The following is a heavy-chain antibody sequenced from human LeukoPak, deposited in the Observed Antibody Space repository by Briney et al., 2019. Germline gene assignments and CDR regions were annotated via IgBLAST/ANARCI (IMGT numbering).Heavy chain of an antibody. CDR2: IYYSGST. V-gene: IGHV4-59*01. D-gene: IGHD4-23*01. Sequence: PSETLSLTCTVSGVAISNYYWSWIRQPPGRGLECIGYIYYSGSTNSNPSLKSRVTISVDTSKNQFSLKLSSVTAADTAVYYCARARVPNSLGAFDIWGQGTMVTVSS. CDR3: ARARVPNSLGAFDI. J-gene: IGHJ3*02. CDR1: GVAISNYY.